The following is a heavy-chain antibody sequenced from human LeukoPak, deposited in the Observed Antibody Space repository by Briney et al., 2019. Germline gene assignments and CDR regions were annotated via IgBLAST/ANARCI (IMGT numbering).Heavy chain of an antibody. V-gene: IGHV3-30*18. CDR3: AKDGQRFLEWLLPNWFDP. D-gene: IGHD3-3*01. CDR1: GFTFSNFA. Sequence: QPGGSLRLSCAASGFTFSNFAMTWVRQAPGKGLEWVAVISYDGSNKYYADSVKGRFTISRDNSKNTLYLQMNSLRAEDTAVYYCAKDGQRFLEWLLPNWFDPWGQGTLVTVSS. J-gene: IGHJ5*02. CDR2: ISYDGSNK.